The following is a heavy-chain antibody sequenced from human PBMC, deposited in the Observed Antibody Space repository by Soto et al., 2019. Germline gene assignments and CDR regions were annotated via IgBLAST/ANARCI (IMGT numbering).Heavy chain of an antibody. Sequence: PSQTLSLTCAISGDSVSSNSAAWNWIRQSPSRGLEWLGRTYYRSKWYNDYAVSVKSRITINPDTSKNQFSLQLNSVTPEDTAVYYCARDSCSSTSCYVLYYLAYWGKGTLVTVSS. V-gene: IGHV6-1*01. CDR3: ARDSCSSTSCYVLYYLAY. CDR1: GDSVSSNSAA. J-gene: IGHJ4*02. D-gene: IGHD2-2*01. CDR2: TYYRSKWYN.